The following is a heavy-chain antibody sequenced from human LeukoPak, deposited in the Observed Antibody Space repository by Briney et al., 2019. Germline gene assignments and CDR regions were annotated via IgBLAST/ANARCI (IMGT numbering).Heavy chain of an antibody. CDR2: IYYSGST. CDR3: ARDKGDDYGDYPGAFDI. Sequence: SQTLSLTCTVSGGSISSGDYYWSWIRQPPGKGLEWIGYIYYSGSTYYNPSLKSRVTISVDTSKNQFSLKLSSVTAADTAVYYCARDKGDDYGDYPGAFDIWGQGTMVTVSS. CDR1: GGSISSGDYY. J-gene: IGHJ3*02. V-gene: IGHV4-30-4*01. D-gene: IGHD4-17*01.